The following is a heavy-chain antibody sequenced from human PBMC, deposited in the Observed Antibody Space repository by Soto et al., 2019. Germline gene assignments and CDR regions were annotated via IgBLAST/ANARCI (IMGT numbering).Heavy chain of an antibody. D-gene: IGHD3-3*01. CDR2: NYYNGST. J-gene: IGHJ4*02. V-gene: IGHV4-59*01. CDR3: AREPSWSGYFEL. CDR1: GGSISNYF. Sequence: QVQLQESGPGLVKPSETLSLTCTVSGGSISNYFWSWMRQPPGKGLEWVGFNYYNGSTQNNPALRSLVTMPVHISKNQFSLKLNSVTAADTAVYFGAREPSWSGYFELWGQGALVTVSS.